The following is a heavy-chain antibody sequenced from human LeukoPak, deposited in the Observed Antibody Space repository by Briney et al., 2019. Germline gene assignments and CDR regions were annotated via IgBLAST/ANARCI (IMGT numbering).Heavy chain of an antibody. J-gene: IGHJ4*02. CDR1: GFTFSTYA. CDR2: ISYDGRQK. V-gene: IGHV3-30*14. Sequence: GGSLRLSCAASGFTFSTYAMHWVRQAPGKGLEWVAVISYDGRQKYYADSVKGRFTISRDNSKNTLFLQMNSMRDEDTAVYYCTRVYLERLTAGYFDHWGQGTLVTVSP. D-gene: IGHD2-8*01. CDR3: TRVYLERLTAGYFDH.